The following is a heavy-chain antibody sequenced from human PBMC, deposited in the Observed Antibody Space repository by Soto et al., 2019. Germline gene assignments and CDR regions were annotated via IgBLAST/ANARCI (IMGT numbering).Heavy chain of an antibody. Sequence: SETLSLTCTVSGGSISSGGYYWSWIRQHPGKGLEWIGYIYYSGSTYYNPSLKSRVTISVDTSKNQFSLKLSSVTAADTAVYYCARDRAYCGGDCQFPWGQGTRVTVSS. D-gene: IGHD2-21*02. CDR1: GGSISSGGYY. J-gene: IGHJ5*02. CDR2: IYYSGST. CDR3: ARDRAYCGGDCQFP. V-gene: IGHV4-31*03.